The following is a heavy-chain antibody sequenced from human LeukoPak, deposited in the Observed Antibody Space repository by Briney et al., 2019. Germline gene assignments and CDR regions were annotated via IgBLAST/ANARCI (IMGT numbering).Heavy chain of an antibody. D-gene: IGHD3-10*01. J-gene: IGHJ5*02. CDR3: AREDYGSGSYWFDP. V-gene: IGHV3-48*03. CDR1: EFTFSSYE. Sequence: PGGSLRLSCAASEFTFSSYEMNWVRQAPGKGLEWVSYISSSGSTIYYADSVKGRFTISRDNAKNSLDLQMNSLRAEDTAVYYCAREDYGSGSYWFDPWGQGTLVTVSS. CDR2: ISSSGSTI.